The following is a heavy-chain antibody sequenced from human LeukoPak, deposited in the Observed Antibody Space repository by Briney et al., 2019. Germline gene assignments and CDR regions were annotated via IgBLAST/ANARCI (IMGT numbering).Heavy chain of an antibody. CDR2: IIPIFGTA. V-gene: IGHV1-69*13. CDR3: ARDVTPLSYYFDY. CDR1: GGTFSSYA. J-gene: IGHJ4*02. D-gene: IGHD2-21*02. Sequence: SVKVSCKASGGTFSSYAISWVRQAPGQGLEWMGGIIPIFGTANYAQKFQGRVTITADESTSTAYMELSSLRSEDTAVYYCARDVTPLSYYFDYWGQGTLVTVSS.